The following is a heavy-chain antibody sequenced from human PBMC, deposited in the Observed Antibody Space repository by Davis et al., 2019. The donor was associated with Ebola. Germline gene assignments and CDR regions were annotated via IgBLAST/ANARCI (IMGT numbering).Heavy chain of an antibody. CDR1: GFTFSSYW. V-gene: IGHV3-21*05. J-gene: IGHJ4*02. CDR3: AIPDCSGANCYSVYIKN. Sequence: GESLKISCAASGFTFSSYWMHWVRQAPGKGLEWVSYISSSSSYTNYADSVKGRFTISRDNSNNLLYLQMNSLRAEDTAVYYCAIPDCSGANCYSVYIKNWGQGTLVTVSS. CDR2: ISSSSSYT. D-gene: IGHD2-15*01.